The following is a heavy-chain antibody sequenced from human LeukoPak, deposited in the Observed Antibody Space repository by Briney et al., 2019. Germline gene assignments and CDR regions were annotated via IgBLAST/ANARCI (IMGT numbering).Heavy chain of an antibody. CDR3: AKDLKVGAIYYYYGMDV. CDR2: ISYDGSNK. J-gene: IGHJ6*02. V-gene: IGHV3-30*18. D-gene: IGHD1-26*01. CDR1: GFTFSSYG. Sequence: GRSLRLSCAASGFTFSSYGMHWVRQAPGKGLEWVAVISYDGSNKYYADSVKGRFTISRDNSKNTLYLQMNSLRAEDTAVYYCAKDLKVGAIYYYYGMDVWGQGTTVTVSS.